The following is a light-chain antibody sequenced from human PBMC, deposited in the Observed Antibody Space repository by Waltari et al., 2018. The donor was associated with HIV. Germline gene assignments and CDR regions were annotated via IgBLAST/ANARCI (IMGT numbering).Light chain of an antibody. V-gene: IGKV4-1*01. CDR3: QQYYTTPWT. Sequence: DIVMTQSPDSLAVSLGERATINCKSSQSVLYSSNNKNYLVWYQQKPGQPPKLLIYWASTRKSGVPDRFSGSWSGTDFTLTISSLQAEDVAVYYCQQYYTTPWTFGPGTKVEIK. CDR1: QSVLYSSNNKNY. CDR2: WAS. J-gene: IGKJ1*01.